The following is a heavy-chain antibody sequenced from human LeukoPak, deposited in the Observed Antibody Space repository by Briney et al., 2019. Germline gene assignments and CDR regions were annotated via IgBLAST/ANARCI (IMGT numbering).Heavy chain of an antibody. CDR1: GGTFSNYA. D-gene: IGHD3-3*01. V-gene: IGHV1-69*01. CDR3: AKKRAIDV. J-gene: IGHJ6*04. CDR2: IIHIFGTA. Sequence: ASVKVSCKASGGTFSNYAITWVRQAPGQGLEWMGRIIHIFGTADYAQKFQGRLTITADESTSTAYMELSSLRYEDTAVYYCAKKRAIDVWGKGTTVTISS.